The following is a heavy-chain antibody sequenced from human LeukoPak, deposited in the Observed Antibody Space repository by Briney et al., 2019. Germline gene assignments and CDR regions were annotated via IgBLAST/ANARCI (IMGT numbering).Heavy chain of an antibody. CDR2: INPNSGGT. V-gene: IGHV1-2*02. CDR3: ARADGCSSTSCYVSSWFDP. D-gene: IGHD2-2*01. CDR1: GYTFTGYY. J-gene: IGHJ5*02. Sequence: VASVKVSCKASGYTFTGYYMHWVRQAPGQGLEWMASINPNSGGTNYAEKFQGRVTITRDTSISTAYMELSSLRADDTAVYYCARADGCSSTSCYVSSWFDPWGQGTLVTVSS.